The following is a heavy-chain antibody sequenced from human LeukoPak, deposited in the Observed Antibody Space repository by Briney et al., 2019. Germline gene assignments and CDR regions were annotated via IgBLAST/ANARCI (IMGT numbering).Heavy chain of an antibody. CDR2: INPNSGGT. D-gene: IGHD3-10*01. V-gene: IGHV1-2*02. CDR1: GYTFTNYY. CDR3: ARDPGSHYYGSGSYFASDY. J-gene: IGHJ4*02. Sequence: GASVKVSCKASGYTFTNYYIHWVRQAPGQGLEWMGWINPNSGGTNYAQKFQGRVTMTRDTSISTAYMELSRLRSDDTAVYYCARDPGSHYYGSGSYFASDYWGQGTLVTVSS.